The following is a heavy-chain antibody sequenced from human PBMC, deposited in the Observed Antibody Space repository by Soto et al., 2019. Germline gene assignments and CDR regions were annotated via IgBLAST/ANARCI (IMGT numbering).Heavy chain of an antibody. CDR1: GFTFSSYA. CDR2: ISGSGGST. J-gene: IGHJ3*02. V-gene: IGHV3-23*01. D-gene: IGHD4-4*01. Sequence: HPGGSLRLSCAASGFTFSSYAMSWVRQAPGKGLEWVSAISGSGGSTYYADSVKGRFTISRDNSKSTLYLQMNSLRAEDTAVYYCAKDLDYSKAFDIWGQGTMVTVSS. CDR3: AKDLDYSKAFDI.